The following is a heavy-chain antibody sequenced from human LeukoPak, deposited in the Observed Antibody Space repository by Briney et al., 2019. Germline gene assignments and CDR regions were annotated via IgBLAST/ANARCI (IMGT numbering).Heavy chain of an antibody. Sequence: ASVKVSCKASGYTFTSYAMHWVRQAPGQRLEWMGWINAGNGNTKYSQKLQGRVTMTTDTSTSTAYMELRSLRSDDTAVYYCARVPQGTGYYFDYWGQGTLVTVSS. CDR2: INAGNGNT. CDR3: ARVPQGTGYYFDY. V-gene: IGHV1-3*01. D-gene: IGHD3-10*01. CDR1: GYTFTSYA. J-gene: IGHJ4*02.